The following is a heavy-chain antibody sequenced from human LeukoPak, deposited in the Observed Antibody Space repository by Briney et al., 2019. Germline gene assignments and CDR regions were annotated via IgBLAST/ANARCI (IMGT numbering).Heavy chain of an antibody. CDR2: IRYDGSNK. D-gene: IGHD2-15*01. J-gene: IGHJ4*02. CDR1: GFTFSSYG. V-gene: IGHV3-30*02. Sequence: SGGSLRLSCAASGFTFSSYGMHWVRQAPGKGLEWVAFIRYDGSNKYCADSVKGRFTISRDNSKNTLYLQMNSLRAEDTAVYYCAKGLVAAEGDYYFDYWGQGTLVTVSS. CDR3: AKGLVAAEGDYYFDY.